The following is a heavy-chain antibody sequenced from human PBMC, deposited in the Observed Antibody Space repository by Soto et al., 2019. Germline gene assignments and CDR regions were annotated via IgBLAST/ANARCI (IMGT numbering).Heavy chain of an antibody. CDR3: ARGPGGGWFDY. Sequence: SETLSLTCTVSGGSISSGGYYWSWIRQHPGKGLEWIGYIYYSGSTYYNPSLKSRVTISVDTSKNQFSLKLSPVTAADTAVYYCARGPGGGWFDYWGQGTLVTVSS. J-gene: IGHJ4*02. D-gene: IGHD3-16*01. CDR2: IYYSGST. V-gene: IGHV4-31*03. CDR1: GGSISSGGYY.